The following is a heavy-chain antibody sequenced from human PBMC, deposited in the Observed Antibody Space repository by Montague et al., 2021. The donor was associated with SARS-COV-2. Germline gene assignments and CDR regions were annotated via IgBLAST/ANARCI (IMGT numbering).Heavy chain of an antibody. CDR1: GGSISSSTYC. D-gene: IGHD6-19*01. CDR3: ATQEDPSGWIPGPFDF. CDR2: MYYRGST. V-gene: IGHV4-39*01. J-gene: IGHJ4*02. Sequence: SETLSLTCTVSGGSISSSTYCWAWIRQPPGKGLEWIGSMYYRGSTYYNPSLKSRVFISVDTTKKQLSLTLTSVTAVDTAVYYCATQEDPSGWIPGPFDFWGQGTLLSVSS.